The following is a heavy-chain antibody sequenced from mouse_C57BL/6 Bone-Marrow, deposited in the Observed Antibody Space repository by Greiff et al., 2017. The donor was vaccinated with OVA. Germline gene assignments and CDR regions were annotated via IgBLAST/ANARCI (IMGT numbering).Heavy chain of an antibody. CDR2: IYPGGGYT. V-gene: IGHV1-63*01. D-gene: IGHD2-1*01. CDR3: AIVYYGNFFYAMDY. CDR1: GYTFTNYW. Sequence: QVQLQQSGAELVRPGTSVKMSCKASGYTFTNYWIGWAKQRPGHGLEWIGDIYPGGGYTNYNEKFKGKATLTADKSSSTAYMQFSSLTSEDSAIYYCAIVYYGNFFYAMDYWGQGTSVTVSS. J-gene: IGHJ4*01.